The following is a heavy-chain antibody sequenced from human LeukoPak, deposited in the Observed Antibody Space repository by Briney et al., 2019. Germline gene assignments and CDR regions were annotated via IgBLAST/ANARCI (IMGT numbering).Heavy chain of an antibody. CDR2: INSDGSTT. CDR3: ARGADGVSSNSRGWFDP. D-gene: IGHD2-15*01. CDR1: GFTFSSYW. J-gene: IGHJ5*02. Sequence: GGSLRLSCAASGFTFSSYWTHWVRQAPGKGLVWVSRINSDGSTTSYADSVKSRFTISRDNAKNSLYLQMNTLRAEDTAVYSCARGADGVSSNSRGWFDPWGQGTLVTVSS. V-gene: IGHV3-74*01.